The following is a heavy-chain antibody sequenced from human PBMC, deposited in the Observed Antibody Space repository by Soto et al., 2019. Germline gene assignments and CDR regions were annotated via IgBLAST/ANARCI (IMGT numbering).Heavy chain of an antibody. CDR3: AKDSAYQLPDNYFYYGLDV. CDR1: GFTFTSHA. J-gene: IGHJ6*02. D-gene: IGHD2-2*01. CDR2: ISYDEIDK. Sequence: PXGSLKLSCGASGFTFTSHAMHLVRQTPGKGLEWVAAISYDEIDKKYASSVKGRFTVSRDNVKNTLSLQMNSLRPEDTAVYYCAKDSAYQLPDNYFYYGLDVWGQGTTVTVSS. V-gene: IGHV3-30*18.